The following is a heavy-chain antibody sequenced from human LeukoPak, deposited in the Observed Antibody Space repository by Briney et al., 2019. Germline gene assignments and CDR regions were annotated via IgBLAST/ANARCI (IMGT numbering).Heavy chain of an antibody. V-gene: IGHV3-7*01. CDR2: INPDGSET. CDR1: GFIFSDYW. J-gene: IGHJ4*02. CDR3: VGWGQAADMQD. D-gene: IGHD2-2*01. Sequence: GGSLRLSCEGSGFIFSDYWMAWVRQAPGKGLEWVANINPDGSETYYVDSVKGRFTISRDNAKRSTFLQLKSLRVEDMALYHCVGWGQAADMQDWGQGTLVIVSS.